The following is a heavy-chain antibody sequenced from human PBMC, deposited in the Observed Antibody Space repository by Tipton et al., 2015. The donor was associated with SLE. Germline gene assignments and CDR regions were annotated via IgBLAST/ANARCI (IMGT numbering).Heavy chain of an antibody. V-gene: IGHV4-38-2*02. Sequence: TLSLTCTGSGGSISSGYYWGWIRQPPGKGLEWIGSIYHSGSTYYNPSLKSRVTISVDTSKNQFSLKLSSVTAADTAVYYCARVSMGLRFLEWLFGMDVWGQGTTVTVSS. J-gene: IGHJ6*02. CDR1: GGSISSGYY. CDR3: ARVSMGLRFLEWLFGMDV. CDR2: IYHSGST. D-gene: IGHD3-3*01.